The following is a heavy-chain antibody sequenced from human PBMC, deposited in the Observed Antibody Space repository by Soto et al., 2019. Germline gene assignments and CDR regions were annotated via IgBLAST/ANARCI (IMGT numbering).Heavy chain of an antibody. Sequence: GESLKISCKGSGYSFTSYWIGWVRQMPGKGLEWMGIIYPGDSDTRYSPSFQGQVTISADKSISTAYLQWSSLKASDTAMYYCARYPYCSGGSCYYYYGMDVWGQGTTVTVSS. CDR3: ARYPYCSGGSCYYYYGMDV. V-gene: IGHV5-51*01. CDR1: GYSFTSYW. J-gene: IGHJ6*02. CDR2: IYPGDSDT. D-gene: IGHD2-15*01.